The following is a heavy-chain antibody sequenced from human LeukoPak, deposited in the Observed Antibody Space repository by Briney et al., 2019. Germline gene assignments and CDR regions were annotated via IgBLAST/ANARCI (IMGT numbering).Heavy chain of an antibody. D-gene: IGHD3-9*01. V-gene: IGHV2-5*02. CDR3: AHTSAMQGYFPFDY. CDR1: GFSLSTNGGG. Sequence: SGPTLVNPTQTLTLTCTFSGFSLSTNGGGVGWIRQPPGKALEWLALIYWDDDKRYSPSLKSRLTVTRDTSNNQVVLTVTNVAPVDSATYYCAHTSAMQGYFPFDYWGQGTLVTVSS. J-gene: IGHJ4*02. CDR2: IYWDDDK.